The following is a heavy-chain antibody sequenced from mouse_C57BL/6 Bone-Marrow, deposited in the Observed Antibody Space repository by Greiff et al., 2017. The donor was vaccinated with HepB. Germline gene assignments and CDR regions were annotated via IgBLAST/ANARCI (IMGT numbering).Heavy chain of an antibody. CDR1: GYSITSGYY. J-gene: IGHJ1*03. CDR3: ARDRYYGPWYFDV. D-gene: IGHD1-2*01. CDR2: ISYDGSN. Sequence: EVKLVESGPGLVKPSQSLSLTCSVTGYSITSGYYWNWIRQFPGNKLEWMGYISYDGSNNYNPSLKNRISITRDTSKNQFFLKLNSVTTEDTATYYCARDRYYGPWYFDVWGTGTTVTVSS. V-gene: IGHV3-6*01.